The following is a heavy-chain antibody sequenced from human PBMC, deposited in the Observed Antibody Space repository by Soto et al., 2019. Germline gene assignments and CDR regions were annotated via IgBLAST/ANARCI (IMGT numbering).Heavy chain of an antibody. D-gene: IGHD5-18*01. CDR2: IYYSGST. CDR3: ARDQDSYDLKSYYGMDV. CDR1: GGSISSGGYY. J-gene: IGHJ6*02. V-gene: IGHV4-31*03. Sequence: SETLSLTCTVSGGSISSGGYYWSWIRQHPGKGLEWIGYIYYSGSTYYNPSLKSRVTISVDTSKNQFSLKLSSVTAADTAVYYCARDQDSYDLKSYYGMDVWGQGTTVTVSS.